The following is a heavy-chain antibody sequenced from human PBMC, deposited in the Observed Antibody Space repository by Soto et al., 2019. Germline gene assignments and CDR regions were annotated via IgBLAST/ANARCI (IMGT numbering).Heavy chain of an antibody. V-gene: IGHV5-51*01. J-gene: IGHJ6*02. CDR1: GYTFTTYW. D-gene: IGHD6-6*01. Sequence: GESLKISCKGSGYTFTTYWIGWVRQMPGKGLEWMGIIYPGDSNTRYSPSFQGQVTISADKSINTAYLQWNSLKASDTAMYYCARRSSSYMANMDVWGQGTRVTVSS. CDR2: IYPGDSNT. CDR3: ARRSSSYMANMDV.